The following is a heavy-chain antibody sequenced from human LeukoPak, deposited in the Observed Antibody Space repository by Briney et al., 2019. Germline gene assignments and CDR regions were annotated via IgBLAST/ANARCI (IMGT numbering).Heavy chain of an antibody. J-gene: IGHJ3*02. V-gene: IGHV1-69*04. Sequence: SVKVSCKASGGTFSTYTMIWVRQAPGQGLEWMGRIITTLGIANYAQKFQGRVTITADKSTSTTYMELSSLRSEDTAMYFCAREYPRAFDIWGQGTMVTVSS. CDR1: GGTFSTYT. CDR3: AREYPRAFDI. CDR2: IITTLGIA. D-gene: IGHD2-2*02.